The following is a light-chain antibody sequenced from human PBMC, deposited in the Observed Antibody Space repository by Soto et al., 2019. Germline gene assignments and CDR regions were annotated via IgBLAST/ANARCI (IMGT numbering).Light chain of an antibody. CDR2: DVT. J-gene: IGLJ1*01. CDR1: SNDVGGFNY. Sequence: QSALTQPASVSGSPGQSITISCTGTSNDVGGFNYVSWYQQLPGKAPKLVIYDVTHRTSGVSDRFSGSRSGNTGSLTISGLQAEDEADYYCTSFTSGSTPYVLGTGTKLTVL. CDR3: TSFTSGSTPYV. V-gene: IGLV2-14*03.